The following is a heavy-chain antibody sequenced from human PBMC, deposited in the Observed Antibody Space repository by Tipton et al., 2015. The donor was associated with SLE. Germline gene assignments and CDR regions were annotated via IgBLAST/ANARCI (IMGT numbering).Heavy chain of an antibody. V-gene: IGHV3-11*01. J-gene: IGHJ4*02. CDR2: ISSSGSTI. CDR3: ARESHTSDFDS. CDR1: GFTFSDYY. Sequence: SLRLSCAASGFTFSDYYMIWIRQAPGKGLEWVSYISSSGSTINYADSVKGRFTISRDNAKNSLYLQMNSLRAEDTSIYYCARESHTSDFDSWGQGTLVTVSS. D-gene: IGHD2-2*02.